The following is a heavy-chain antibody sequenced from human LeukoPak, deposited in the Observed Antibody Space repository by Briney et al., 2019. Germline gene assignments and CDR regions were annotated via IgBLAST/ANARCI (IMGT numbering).Heavy chain of an antibody. V-gene: IGHV3-30*04. CDR1: GFTFSSYA. CDR2: ISYDGSNK. J-gene: IGHJ3*02. CDR3: ARNRRGGWELRDAFDI. Sequence: GGSLRLSCAASGFTFSSYAMHWVRQAPGKGLEWVAVISYDGSNKYYADSVKGRFTISRDNSKNTLYLQMNSLRAEDMAVYYCARNRRGGWELRDAFDIWGQGTMVTVSS. D-gene: IGHD1-26*01.